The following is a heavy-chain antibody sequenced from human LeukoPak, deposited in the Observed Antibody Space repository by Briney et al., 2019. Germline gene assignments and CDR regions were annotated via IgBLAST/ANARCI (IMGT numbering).Heavy chain of an antibody. J-gene: IGHJ4*02. Sequence: GGSLRLYCAASEFTYDDYARHWARQAPGKGLEWVSLISGDGGSTYYADSVKGRFTISRDNSKNSLYLQMNSLRTEDTALYYCAKDIVVVVAATGLLDYWGQGTLVTVSS. V-gene: IGHV3-43*02. CDR2: ISGDGGST. CDR1: EFTYDDYA. D-gene: IGHD2-15*01. CDR3: AKDIVVVVAATGLLDY.